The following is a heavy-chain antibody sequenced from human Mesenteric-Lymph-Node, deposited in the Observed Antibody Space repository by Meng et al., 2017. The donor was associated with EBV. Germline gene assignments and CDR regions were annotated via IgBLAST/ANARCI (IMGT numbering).Heavy chain of an antibody. V-gene: IGHV4-34*01. CDR1: GGSFSGYY. CDR3: ARGPYSSYDY. Sequence: QVQLKRWGAGLLKPSETLSLTGAVYGGSFSGYYWSWIRQPPGKGLEWIGEINHSGSTNYNPSLKSRVTISVDTSKNQFSLKLSSVTAADTAVYYCARGPYSSYDYWGQGTLVTVSS. J-gene: IGHJ4*02. CDR2: INHSGST. D-gene: IGHD6-6*01.